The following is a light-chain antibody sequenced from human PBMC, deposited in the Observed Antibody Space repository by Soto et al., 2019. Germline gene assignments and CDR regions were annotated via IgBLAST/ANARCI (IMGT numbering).Light chain of an antibody. CDR2: DVS. Sequence: QSALTQPASVSGSPGQSITISCTGTSSDVRDYNYVSWYQQHPGKAPKLMIYDVSYGPSGISDRFSGSKSGNTASLTISGLQAEDEADYYCSSYTSSSTVVFGGGTKLTVL. CDR1: SSDVRDYNY. CDR3: SSYTSSSTVV. V-gene: IGLV2-14*01. J-gene: IGLJ2*01.